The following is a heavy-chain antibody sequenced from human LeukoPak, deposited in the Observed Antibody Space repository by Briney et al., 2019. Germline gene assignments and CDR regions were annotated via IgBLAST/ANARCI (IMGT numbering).Heavy chain of an antibody. CDR1: GFTFSSYG. D-gene: IGHD3-16*02. V-gene: IGHV3-30*02. CDR2: IRYDGSNK. CDR3: AKDGGYYDYVWGSYRYTGWWYFDY. J-gene: IGHJ4*02. Sequence: PGGSLRLSCAASGFTFSSYGMHWVRQAPGKGLEWVAFIRYDGSNKYYADSVKGRFTISRDNSKNTLYLQMNSLRAEDTAVYYCAKDGGYYDYVWGSYRYTGWWYFDYWGQGTLVTVSS.